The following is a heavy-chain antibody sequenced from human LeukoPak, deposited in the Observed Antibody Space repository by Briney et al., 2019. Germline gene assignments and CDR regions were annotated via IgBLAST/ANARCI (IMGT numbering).Heavy chain of an antibody. CDR2: IYSGGGT. CDR1: GFTVSSNY. V-gene: IGHV3-66*01. Sequence: PGGSLRLSCATSGFTVSSNYMTWVRQAPGKGLEWVSVIYSGGGTRYADSVKGRFTISRDNSKNTLYPQMNSLRAEDTAVYYCATHSGGYWGQGTLVTVSS. D-gene: IGHD3-16*01. CDR3: ATHSGGY. J-gene: IGHJ4*02.